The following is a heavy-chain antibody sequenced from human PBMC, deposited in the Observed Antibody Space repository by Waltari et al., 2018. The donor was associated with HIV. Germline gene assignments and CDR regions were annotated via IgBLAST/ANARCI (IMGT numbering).Heavy chain of an antibody. CDR2: ITWDGGIT. V-gene: IGHV3-43D*04. Sequence: EVQLVESGGVVVQPGGSLRLSCEASGFPFDDYVMHWVRQARGKGLEWVSLITWDGGITYYADSVRGRFTISRDNSKNSLYLQINSLRPEDTALYYCAKSVRFLEWLMDYWGQGTLVTVSS. J-gene: IGHJ4*02. D-gene: IGHD3-3*01. CDR3: AKSVRFLEWLMDY. CDR1: GFPFDDYV.